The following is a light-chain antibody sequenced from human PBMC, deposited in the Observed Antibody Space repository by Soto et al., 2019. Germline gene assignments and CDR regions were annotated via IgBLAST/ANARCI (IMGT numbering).Light chain of an antibody. Sequence: SETGSPGQSITIVCTGTSSDVGGYNYVSWYQQHPGKAPKLMIYDVSNRPSGVSNRFSGSKSGNTASLTISGLQAEDEADYYCSSYTSSSTPYVFGTGTKVTVL. CDR2: DVS. CDR3: SSYTSSSTPYV. CDR1: SSDVGGYNY. J-gene: IGLJ1*01. V-gene: IGLV2-14*04.